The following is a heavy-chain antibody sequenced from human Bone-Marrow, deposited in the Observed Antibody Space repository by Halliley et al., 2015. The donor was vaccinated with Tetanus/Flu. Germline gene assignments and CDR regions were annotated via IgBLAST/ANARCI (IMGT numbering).Heavy chain of an antibody. CDR2: YP. J-gene: IGHJ6*02. D-gene: IGHD2-2*01. CDR3: ARDLYSAMPNYYSYYGMDV. Sequence: YPNYAGSVKGRFTISRDNARNPLYLQVNGLRAEDTAVYYCARDLYSAMPNYYSYYGMDVWGQGTTVTVSS. V-gene: IGHV3-11*05.